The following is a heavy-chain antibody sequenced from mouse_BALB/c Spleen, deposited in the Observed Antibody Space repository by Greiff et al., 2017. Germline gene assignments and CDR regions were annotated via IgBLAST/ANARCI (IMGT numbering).Heavy chain of an antibody. D-gene: IGHD1-1*01. CDR1: GYSITSGYY. CDR2: ISYDGSN. Sequence: EVQLVESGPGLVKPSQSLSLTCSVTGYSITSGYYWNWIRQFPGNKLEWMGYISYDGSNNYNPSLKNRISITRDTSKSQFFLKLNSVTTEDTATYYCASGITCWFAYWGQGTLVTVAA. CDR3: ASGITCWFAY. V-gene: IGHV3-6*02. J-gene: IGHJ3*01.